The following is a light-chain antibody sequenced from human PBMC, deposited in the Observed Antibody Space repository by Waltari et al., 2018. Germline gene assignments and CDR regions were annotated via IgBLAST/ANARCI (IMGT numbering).Light chain of an antibody. CDR2: RNN. CDR3: AAWDDSLSGPV. Sequence: QSVLTQPPSASGTPGQRVTISCSGSSSKLGSNYVYWYQQRPGTAPKLLIYRNNQRPSGVPDRFSGSKSGTSASLAISGLRSEDEADYYCAAWDDSLSGPVFGGGTKLTVL. CDR1: SSKLGSNY. J-gene: IGLJ3*02. V-gene: IGLV1-47*01.